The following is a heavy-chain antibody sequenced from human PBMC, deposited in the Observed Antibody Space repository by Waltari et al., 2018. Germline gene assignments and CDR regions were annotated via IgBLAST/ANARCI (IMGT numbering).Heavy chain of an antibody. CDR3: ARPIRAYDILTGYYY. D-gene: IGHD3-9*01. CDR2: IYPGDSDT. Sequence: EVQLVQSGAEVKKPGESLKISCKGSGYSFTRYWIGWVRQMPGNGLEWMGIIYPGDSDTRYSPSFQGQVTISADKSISTAYLQWSSLKASDTAMYYCARPIRAYDILTGYYYWGQGTLVTVSS. CDR1: GYSFTRYW. J-gene: IGHJ4*02. V-gene: IGHV5-51*03.